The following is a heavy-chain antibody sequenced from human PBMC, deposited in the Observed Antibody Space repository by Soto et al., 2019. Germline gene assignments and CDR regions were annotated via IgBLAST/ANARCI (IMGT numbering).Heavy chain of an antibody. CDR2: IDPSDSYT. CDR1: GCRFAIYL. D-gene: IGHD6-6*01. CDR3: ARQGSIAARNGLDV. J-gene: IGHJ6*02. Sequence: PRESLKLSFKCSGCRFAIYLITWVRQMPGKGLEWMGRIDPSDSYTNYSPSFQGHVTFSTDKSISTAYLQWSNLRASDTAIYYCARQGSIAARNGLDVWGQGTTVTVSS. V-gene: IGHV5-10-1*01.